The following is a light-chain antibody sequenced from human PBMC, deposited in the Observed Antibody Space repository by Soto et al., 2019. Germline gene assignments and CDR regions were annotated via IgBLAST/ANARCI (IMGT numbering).Light chain of an antibody. Sequence: DIQMTQSPSTLSASVGDRVTITCRASQTISSWLAWYKQKPGQAPKLLIYKASSLESAVPSRLSGSGSGTEFTLTISRLQPDDFATYYCQQYNSHRTFGQGTQVDIK. CDR2: KAS. V-gene: IGKV1-5*03. CDR1: QTISSW. J-gene: IGKJ1*01. CDR3: QQYNSHRT.